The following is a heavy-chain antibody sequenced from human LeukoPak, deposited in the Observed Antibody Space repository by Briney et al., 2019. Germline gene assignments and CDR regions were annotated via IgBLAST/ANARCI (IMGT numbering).Heavy chain of an antibody. Sequence: GGSLRLSCAASGFIFNSYWMNWLRQAPGKGLEWVANVDQDGSEKYYVGSVKGRFTISRDNSKNTLYLQMNSLRAEDTAVYYCAKNLEQWLAEIDCWGQGTLVTVSS. CDR2: VDQDGSEK. CDR3: AKNLEQWLAEIDC. V-gene: IGHV3-7*03. CDR1: GFIFNSYW. J-gene: IGHJ4*02. D-gene: IGHD6-19*01.